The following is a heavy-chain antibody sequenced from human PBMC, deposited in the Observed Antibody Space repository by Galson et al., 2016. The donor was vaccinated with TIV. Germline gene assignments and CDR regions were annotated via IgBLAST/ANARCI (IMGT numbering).Heavy chain of an antibody. V-gene: IGHV4-61*01. CDR1: GYSIRSGSYY. D-gene: IGHD6-19*01. CDR2: IYYPGTT. CDR3: ARKGKNRGSYVAY. Sequence: SETLSLTCAVSGYSIRSGSYYWTWIRQPPGKGLECIGYIYYPGTTKYNPSLNSRVTISVDTSKNQISLNLRSVTAADTAVYYCARKGKNRGSYVAYWGQGTLVTVSS. J-gene: IGHJ4*02.